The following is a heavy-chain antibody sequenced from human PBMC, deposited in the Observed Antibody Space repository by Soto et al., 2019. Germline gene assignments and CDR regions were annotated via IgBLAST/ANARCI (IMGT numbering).Heavy chain of an antibody. V-gene: IGHV3-66*01. J-gene: IGHJ4*02. CDR2: IYSGGST. Sequence: GGSLRLSCAASGFTVSSNYMSWVRQAPGKGLEWVSVIYSGGSTYYATSVKGRFTISRDNSKNTLYLQMNSLRAEDTAVYYCASDGSYSTPNYYFDYWGQGTLVTVSS. D-gene: IGHD6-13*01. CDR3: ASDGSYSTPNYYFDY. CDR1: GFTVSSNY.